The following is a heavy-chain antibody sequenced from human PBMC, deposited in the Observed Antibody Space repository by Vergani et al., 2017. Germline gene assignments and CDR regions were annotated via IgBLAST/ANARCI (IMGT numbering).Heavy chain of an antibody. D-gene: IGHD2-15*01. V-gene: IGHV4-4*08. J-gene: IGHJ4*02. CDR2: IYLGGTT. Sequence: QVHLQEAGPGLVKPAETLSLTCTVSGDSMNNYYWNWIRQPPGKGLEWIGYIYLGGTTTYNPSLESRVSLSADTSKSQFSLKLNSVTVAVTAVYYCARSRPYCTSGSCPAIWGQGTLVTVSS. CDR3: ARSRPYCTSGSCPAI. CDR1: GDSMNNYY.